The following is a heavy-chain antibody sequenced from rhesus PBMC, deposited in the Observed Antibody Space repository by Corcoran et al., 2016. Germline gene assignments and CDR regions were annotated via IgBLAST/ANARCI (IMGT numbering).Heavy chain of an antibody. CDR1: GGSISSAYD. J-gene: IGHJ2*01. V-gene: IGHV4-76*01. Sequence: QVQMQESGPGVVKPSETLSLTCAVSGGSISSAYDWRWIRQPPGKGLEWIGYINGSKGSTNYNTSLKNRVTRSRDASKRQFALRLSSVTAADTAMYYGARRVSGYWYFDLWGPGTPSTVSS. CDR2: INGSKGST. CDR3: ARRVSGYWYFDL.